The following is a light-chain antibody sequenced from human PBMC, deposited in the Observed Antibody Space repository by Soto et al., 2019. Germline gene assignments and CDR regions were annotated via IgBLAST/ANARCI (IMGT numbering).Light chain of an antibody. CDR3: QQYNNWPLT. J-gene: IGKJ5*01. CDR2: GAS. CDR1: QSVSSN. V-gene: IGKV3-15*01. Sequence: EKVMTQSPATLSVSPGERATLSCRVSQSVSSNLAWYQQKPGQAPRLLIYGASSRATGIPVRFSGSGSGTEFTLTISSLQSEDFAVYYCQQYNNWPLTFGQGTRLEIK.